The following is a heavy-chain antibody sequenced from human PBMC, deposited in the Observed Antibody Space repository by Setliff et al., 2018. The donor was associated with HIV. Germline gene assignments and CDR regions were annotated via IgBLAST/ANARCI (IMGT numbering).Heavy chain of an antibody. CDR2: IYISGST. D-gene: IGHD3-16*01. J-gene: IGHJ4*02. CDR1: GGSITSYY. CDR3: ARGGGTGSFDY. Sequence: SETLSLTCTVSGGSITSYYWSWIRQPAGKGLEWFGRIYISGSTNYNPSFESQVTMSIDTSKNQFSLKLSPVTAADTAVYYCARGGGTGSFDYWGQGTLVTVSS. V-gene: IGHV4-4*07.